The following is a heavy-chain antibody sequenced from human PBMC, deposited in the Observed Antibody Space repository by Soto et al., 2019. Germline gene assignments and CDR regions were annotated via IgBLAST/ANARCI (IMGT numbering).Heavy chain of an antibody. V-gene: IGHV4-34*01. D-gene: IGHD3-9*01. CDR1: GGSFSGYY. J-gene: IGHJ4*02. CDR2: INHSGST. CDR3: AGRYYDILTGYYRGVY. Sequence: QVQLQQWGAGLLKPSETLSLTCAVYGGSFSGYYWSWIRQPPGKGLEWIGEINHSGSTNYNPSLKSRVTISVDTSKNQFSLKLSSVTAADTAVYYCAGRYYDILTGYYRGVYWGQGTLVTVSS.